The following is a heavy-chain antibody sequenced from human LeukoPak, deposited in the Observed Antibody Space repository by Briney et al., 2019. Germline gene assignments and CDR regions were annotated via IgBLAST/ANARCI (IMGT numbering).Heavy chain of an antibody. Sequence: SETLSLTCTVSGGSVSSGSYYWSWLRQPPGKGLEWIGYIYYSGSTNYNPSLKSRVTISVDTSKNQFSLKLSSVTAADTAVYYCARDRRGYSYGIDYWGQGTLVTVSS. CDR3: ARDRRGYSYGIDY. CDR2: IYYSGST. CDR1: GGSVSSGSYY. J-gene: IGHJ4*02. V-gene: IGHV4-61*01. D-gene: IGHD5-18*01.